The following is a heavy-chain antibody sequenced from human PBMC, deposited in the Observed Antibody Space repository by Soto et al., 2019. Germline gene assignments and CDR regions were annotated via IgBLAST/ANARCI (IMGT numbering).Heavy chain of an antibody. Sequence: GASVKVSCKASGYTFTKYYVLWVRQAPGQGLEWVGRINPNTGGTNYAQKFQDRVTMTRDTSITTAYMELSRLRSDDTVVYYCARQLAYCGGDCYTEPIDYWGQGTQVTVSS. J-gene: IGHJ4*02. CDR2: INPNTGGT. D-gene: IGHD2-21*02. V-gene: IGHV1-2*05. CDR1: GYTFTKYY. CDR3: ARQLAYCGGDCYTEPIDY.